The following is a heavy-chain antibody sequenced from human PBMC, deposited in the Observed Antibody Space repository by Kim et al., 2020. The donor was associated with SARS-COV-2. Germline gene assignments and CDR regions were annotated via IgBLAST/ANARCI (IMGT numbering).Heavy chain of an antibody. D-gene: IGHD3-22*01. CDR3: ARPGKGRTYYDSSGYFVY. CDR1: GGSFSGYY. CDR2: INHSGST. V-gene: IGHV4-34*01. J-gene: IGHJ4*02. Sequence: SETLSLTCAVYGGSFSGYYWSWIRQPPGKGLEWIGEINHSGSTNYNPSLKSRVTISVDTSKNQFSLKLSSVTAADTAVYYCARPGKGRTYYDSSGYFVYWGQGTLVTVSS.